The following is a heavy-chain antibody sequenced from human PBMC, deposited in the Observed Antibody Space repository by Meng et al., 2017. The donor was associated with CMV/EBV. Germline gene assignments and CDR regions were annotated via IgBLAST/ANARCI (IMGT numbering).Heavy chain of an antibody. Sequence: GESLKISCAASGFTFSSYAMHRVRQAPGKGLEWVAVISYDGSNKYYADSVKGRFTISRDNSKNTLYLQMNSLRAEDTAVYYCARGGRIIFGVVIIPGDYYYYGMDVWGQGTTVTVSS. CDR2: ISYDGSNK. D-gene: IGHD3-3*01. CDR1: GFTFSSYA. CDR3: ARGGRIIFGVVIIPGDYYYYGMDV. V-gene: IGHV3-30*04. J-gene: IGHJ6*02.